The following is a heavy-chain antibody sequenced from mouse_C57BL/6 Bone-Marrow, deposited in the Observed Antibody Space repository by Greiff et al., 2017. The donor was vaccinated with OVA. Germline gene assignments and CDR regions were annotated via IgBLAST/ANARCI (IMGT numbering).Heavy chain of an antibody. Sequence: EVQLEQSGRGLVQPGGSVKLSCKASGFSFSDYYMTWVSQIPGKGLEWVGVINYNDGSTYYLHSLKGRFSIARDNANNILYLQMRRLKSEDTATYYCAREGSYSNYGGFDYWGQGTTLTVSS. CDR2: INYNDGST. V-gene: IGHV5-16*01. J-gene: IGHJ2*01. D-gene: IGHD2-5*01. CDR1: GFSFSDYY. CDR3: AREGSYSNYGGFDY.